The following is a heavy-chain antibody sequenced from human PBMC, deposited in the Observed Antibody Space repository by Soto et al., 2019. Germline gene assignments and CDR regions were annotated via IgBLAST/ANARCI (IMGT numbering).Heavy chain of an antibody. J-gene: IGHJ4*02. CDR2: IWYDGSNK. D-gene: IGHD7-27*01. V-gene: IGHV3-33*01. CDR1: GFTFSSYG. Sequence: QVQLVESGGGVVQPGRSLRLSCAASGFTFSSYGMHWVRQAPGKGLEWVAVIWYDGSNKYYADSVKGRFTISRDNSKITLYLQMNSLRAEYTAVYYCATLPTGDFDYWGQGTLVTVSS. CDR3: ATLPTGDFDY.